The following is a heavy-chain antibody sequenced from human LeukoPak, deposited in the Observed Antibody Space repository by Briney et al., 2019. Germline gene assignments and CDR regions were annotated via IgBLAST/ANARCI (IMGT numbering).Heavy chain of an antibody. CDR3: ARFSSGYSAFDI. CDR1: GYTFTGYY. J-gene: IGHJ3*02. D-gene: IGHD3-22*01. CDR2: INPNSGGT. Sequence: ASVKVSCKASGYTFTGYYMHWVRQAPGQGLEWMGWINPNSGGTNYAQKFQGRVTMTRDTSISTAYMELSSLRSEDTAVYYCARFSSGYSAFDIWGQGTMVTVSS. V-gene: IGHV1-2*02.